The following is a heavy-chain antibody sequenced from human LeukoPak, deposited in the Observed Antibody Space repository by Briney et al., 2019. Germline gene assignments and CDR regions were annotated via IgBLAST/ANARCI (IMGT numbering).Heavy chain of an antibody. CDR3: ARGGRIVPAFGAFDI. Sequence: SETLSLTCAVYGGSFSGYYWSWIRQPPGEGLEWIGEINHSGSTNYNPSLKSRVTISVDTSKNQFSLKLSSVTAADTAVYYCARGGRIVPAFGAFDIWGQGTMVTVSS. V-gene: IGHV4-34*01. D-gene: IGHD2-2*01. J-gene: IGHJ3*02. CDR1: GGSFSGYY. CDR2: INHSGST.